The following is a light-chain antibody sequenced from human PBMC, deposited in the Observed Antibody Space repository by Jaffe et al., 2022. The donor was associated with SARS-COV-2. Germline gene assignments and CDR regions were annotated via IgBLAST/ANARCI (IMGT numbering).Light chain of an antibody. CDR3: QQYGTS. Sequence: EIVLTQFPGTLSLSPGDSATLSCRASQSVSSNYLAWYQQKPGQAPRLLIYGASTRATGIPDRFSGSGSGTDFTLTISRLEPEDFAVYYCQQYGTSFGPGTKVDVK. J-gene: IGKJ3*01. CDR1: QSVSSNY. CDR2: GAS. V-gene: IGKV3-20*01.